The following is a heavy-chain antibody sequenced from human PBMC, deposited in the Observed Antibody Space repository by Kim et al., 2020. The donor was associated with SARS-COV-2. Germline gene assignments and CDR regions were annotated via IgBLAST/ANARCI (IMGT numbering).Heavy chain of an antibody. Sequence: SLKSRVTMSGDTSKSQFDLKRSTVTAADTAVYYCARDVYCGGDCGFAFDIWGQGTMVTVSS. CDR3: ARDVYCGGDCGFAFDI. D-gene: IGHD2-21*02. V-gene: IGHV4-31*02. J-gene: IGHJ3*02.